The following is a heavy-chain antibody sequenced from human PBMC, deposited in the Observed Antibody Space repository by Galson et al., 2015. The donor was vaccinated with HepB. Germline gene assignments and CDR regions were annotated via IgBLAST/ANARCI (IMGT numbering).Heavy chain of an antibody. J-gene: IGHJ4*02. Sequence: SLRLSCAASGFTFSSYSMNWVRQAPGKGLEWVSSISSSSSYIYYADSGKGRFTISRDNAKNSLYLQMNSLRAEDTAVYYCARDWLPGYGGNVFDYWGQGTLVTVSS. V-gene: IGHV3-21*01. CDR2: ISSSSSYI. CDR1: GFTFSSYS. CDR3: ARDWLPGYGGNVFDY. D-gene: IGHD4-23*01.